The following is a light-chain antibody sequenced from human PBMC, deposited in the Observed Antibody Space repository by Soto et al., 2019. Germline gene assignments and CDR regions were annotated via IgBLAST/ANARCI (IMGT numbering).Light chain of an antibody. J-gene: IGKJ2*01. CDR2: WAS. V-gene: IGKV4-1*01. CDR3: QQYESTPPT. Sequence: DIVMTQSPDSLAVSLGERATINCKSSQSVLYSSNNKNYLAWYQQRPGQPPKLLIYWASTRESGVPDRLSGSGSGTDFTLTITSLQAEDVAVYYCQQYESTPPTFGQGTKLEI. CDR1: QSVLYSSNNKNY.